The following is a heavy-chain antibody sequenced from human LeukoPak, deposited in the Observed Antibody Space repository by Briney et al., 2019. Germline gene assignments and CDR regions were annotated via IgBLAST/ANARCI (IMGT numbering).Heavy chain of an antibody. Sequence: SETLSLTCTVSGGSISSYYWSWIRQPPGKGLEWIGYIYYSGSTNYNPSLKSRVTISVDTSKNQFSLKLSSVTAADTAVYYCARDANYYDSSGYYSLNYYGMDVWGQGTTVTVSS. CDR1: GGSISSYY. D-gene: IGHD3-22*01. CDR2: IYYSGST. CDR3: ARDANYYDSSGYYSLNYYGMDV. V-gene: IGHV4-59*12. J-gene: IGHJ6*02.